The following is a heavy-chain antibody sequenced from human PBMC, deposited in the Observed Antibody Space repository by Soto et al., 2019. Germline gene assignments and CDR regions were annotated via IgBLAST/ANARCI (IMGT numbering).Heavy chain of an antibody. V-gene: IGHV4-4*02. CDR2: IFHSGCT. J-gene: IGHJ4*02. CDR1: GGSIRSNNR. D-gene: IGHD1-26*01. CDR3: VRVYSGSYSDS. Sequence: QVQLQESGPGLVKPSGTLSLTCAVSGGSIRSNNRWSWVRQPPGKGLEWIGEIFHSGCTNYNPSLKTRVTISVDKSKNQFSLRLSSVTAADTAVYYCVRVYSGSYSDSWGQGTLVTVSS.